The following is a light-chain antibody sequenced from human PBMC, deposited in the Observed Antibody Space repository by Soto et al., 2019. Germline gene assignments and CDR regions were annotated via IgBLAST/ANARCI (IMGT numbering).Light chain of an antibody. Sequence: DIQLTQSPSTLSASVGDRVTMTCRASQSLNNRLAWYQQKPGKAPKLLIYDASTLESGVSSRFSGTGSETECTLTITDLQADDLATYFCHQYKTYSTFGQGTTVDIK. V-gene: IGKV1-5*01. CDR2: DAS. CDR1: QSLNNR. CDR3: HQYKTYST. J-gene: IGKJ1*01.